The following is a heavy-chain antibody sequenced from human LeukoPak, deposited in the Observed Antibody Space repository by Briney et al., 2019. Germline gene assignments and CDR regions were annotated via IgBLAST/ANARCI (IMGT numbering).Heavy chain of an antibody. CDR3: ARGHCTSSGCYEYHYSGMAV. D-gene: IGHD2-2*01. CDR1: GYTFTGFY. J-gene: IGHJ6*02. CDR2: INPNSGGT. Sequence: GASVKASCKASGYTFTGFYMHWVRQAPGQGLEWMGWINPNSGGTNYAQKFQGRVTVTRDTSISTAYMELSRLRSDDTAVYYCARGHCTSSGCYEYHYSGMAVWGQGTTVTVSS. V-gene: IGHV1-2*02.